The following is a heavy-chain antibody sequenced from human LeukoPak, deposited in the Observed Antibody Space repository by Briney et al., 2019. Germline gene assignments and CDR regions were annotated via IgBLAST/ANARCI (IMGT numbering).Heavy chain of an antibody. D-gene: IGHD6-13*01. CDR2: IYYSGST. Sequence: PSETLSLTCTVSGYSISSSYYWSWIRQPPGKGLEWIGYIYYSGSTNYNPSLKSRVTISVDTSKNQFSLKLSSVTAADTAVYYCARAGYSSSPSNWFDPWGQGTLVTVSS. CDR3: ARAGYSSSPSNWFDP. V-gene: IGHV4-61*01. CDR1: GYSISSSYY. J-gene: IGHJ5*02.